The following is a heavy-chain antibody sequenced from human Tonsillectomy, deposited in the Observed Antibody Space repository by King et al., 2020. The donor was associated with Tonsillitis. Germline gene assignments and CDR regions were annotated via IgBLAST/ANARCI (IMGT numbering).Heavy chain of an antibody. Sequence: VQLQESGPGLVKPSGTLSLTCAVSVGSISSSNWWSWVRQPPGRGLEWIGEIYHSGSTNYHPALKSRVTISVDKSKNQFALKLSSVTAADTAVYYCARDQGGGSYYVGYWGQGTLVTVSS. V-gene: IGHV4-4*02. CDR1: VGSISSSNW. J-gene: IGHJ4*02. CDR2: IYHSGST. D-gene: IGHD1-26*01. CDR3: ARDQGGGSYYVGY.